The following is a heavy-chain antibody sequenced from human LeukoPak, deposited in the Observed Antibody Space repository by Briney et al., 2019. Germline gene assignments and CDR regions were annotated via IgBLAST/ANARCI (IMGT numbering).Heavy chain of an antibody. J-gene: IGHJ4*02. V-gene: IGHV3-73*01. CDR1: GFTFSGSA. CDR2: IRSKANSYAT. D-gene: IGHD4-4*01. Sequence: PGGSLRLSCAASGFTFSGSAMHWVRQASGKGLEWVGRIRSKANSYATAYAASVKGRFTISRDDSKNTAYLQMNSLKTEDTAVYYCTRPSMDSNPWRPLGYWGQGTLVTVSS. CDR3: TRPSMDSNPWRPLGY.